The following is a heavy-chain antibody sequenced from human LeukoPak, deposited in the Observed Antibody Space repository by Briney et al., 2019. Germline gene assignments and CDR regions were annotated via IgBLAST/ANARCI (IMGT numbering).Heavy chain of an antibody. CDR3: ARDGPAYYYDSSGYFGY. J-gene: IGHJ4*02. D-gene: IGHD3-22*01. CDR2: ISYDGSNK. V-gene: IGHV3-30*04. Sequence: GGSLRLSCAASGFTFSSYAMHWVRQAPGKGLEWVAVISYDGSNKYYADSVKGLFTISRDNSKNTLYLQMNSLRAEDTAVYYCARDGPAYYYDSSGYFGYWGQGTLVTVSS. CDR1: GFTFSSYA.